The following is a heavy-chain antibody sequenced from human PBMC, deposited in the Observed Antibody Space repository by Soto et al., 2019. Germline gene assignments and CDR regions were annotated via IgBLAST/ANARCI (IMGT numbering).Heavy chain of an antibody. D-gene: IGHD4-4*01. CDR1: GYTFTDYW. CDR3: AIYISNFRYYYYAKDV. CDR2: IYPGDSDT. J-gene: IGHJ6*01. V-gene: IGHV5-51*01. Sequence: GESLKISCKGSGYTFTDYWIGWVRQLPGKGLEWMGIIYPGDSDTRYSPSFQGHVTITVDKSTNTAYLQWNTLRASDTAMYYCAIYISNFRYYYYAKDVWGRGTTVTVS.